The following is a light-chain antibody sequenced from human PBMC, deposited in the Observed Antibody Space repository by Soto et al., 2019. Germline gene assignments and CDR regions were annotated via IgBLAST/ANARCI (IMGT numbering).Light chain of an antibody. J-gene: IGKJ1*01. CDR3: QQYNNWPLA. CDR1: QSVSSN. Sequence: EIVMTQSPATLSVSPGERATLSCRASQSVSSNLAWYQQKPGQSPRLLIYDASTRATGIPARFSGSGSGTEFTLTITSLQSEDFAVYYCQQYNNWPLAFGQGTKVE. V-gene: IGKV3-15*01. CDR2: DAS.